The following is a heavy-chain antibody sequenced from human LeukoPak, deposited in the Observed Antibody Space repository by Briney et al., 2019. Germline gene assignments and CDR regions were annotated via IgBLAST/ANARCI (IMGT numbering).Heavy chain of an antibody. CDR2: VYYSGRT. CDR3: ARVSGSYFRSLDY. Sequence: ASETLSLTCAVSGGSISSSPYYWGWIRQPPGKGLEWIGSVYYSGRTYYSPSLKSRVTISVDKSKNQFSLRLNSVTAADTAEYYCARVSGSYFRSLDYWGQGTLVTVSS. D-gene: IGHD3-10*01. V-gene: IGHV4-39*07. CDR1: GGSISSSPYY. J-gene: IGHJ4*02.